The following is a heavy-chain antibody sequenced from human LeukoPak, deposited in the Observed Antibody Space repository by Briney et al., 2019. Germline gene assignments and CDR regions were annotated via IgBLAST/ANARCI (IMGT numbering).Heavy chain of an antibody. CDR2: INHSGST. V-gene: IGHV4-34*01. CDR1: GGSFSGYY. D-gene: IGHD2-8*01. Sequence: SETLSLTCAVYGGSFSGYYWSWIRQPPGKGLEGIGEINHSGSTNYNPSLKSRVTISVDTSKNQFSLKLSSVPAADTAVYYCARYCTNGVCRYYYYYGMDVWGQGTTVTVSS. J-gene: IGHJ6*02. CDR3: ARYCTNGVCRYYYYYGMDV.